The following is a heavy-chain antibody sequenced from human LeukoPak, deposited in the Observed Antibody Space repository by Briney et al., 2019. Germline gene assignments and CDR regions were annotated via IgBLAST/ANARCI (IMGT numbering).Heavy chain of an antibody. CDR1: GFTFNNYA. Sequence: GGSLRLSCAASGFTFNNYAMNWVRQAPGKGLEWVSAISGSGGNTYYADSVKGRFTISRDNSKNTLYLQINSLRAEDTAVYYCAKTANWGDKWYFDLWGRGTLVTVSS. J-gene: IGHJ2*01. D-gene: IGHD7-27*01. V-gene: IGHV3-23*01. CDR2: ISGSGGNT. CDR3: AKTANWGDKWYFDL.